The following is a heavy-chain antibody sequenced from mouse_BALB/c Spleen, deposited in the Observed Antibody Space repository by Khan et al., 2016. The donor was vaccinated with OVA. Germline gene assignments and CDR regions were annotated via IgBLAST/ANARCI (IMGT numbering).Heavy chain of an antibody. CDR1: GYSITSNYA. V-gene: IGHV3-2*02. D-gene: IGHD1-1*01. CDR3: ARGNYYGYAMDY. CDR2: ISYSGST. J-gene: IGHJ4*01. Sequence: EVQLQESGPGLVKPSQSLSLTCTVTGYSITSNYAWNWIRQFPGNKLEWMGNISYSGSTNYNPSLKGRISITRDTSKNQFFLQLNSVTTEDTATYYCARGNYYGYAMDYWGQGTSITVSS.